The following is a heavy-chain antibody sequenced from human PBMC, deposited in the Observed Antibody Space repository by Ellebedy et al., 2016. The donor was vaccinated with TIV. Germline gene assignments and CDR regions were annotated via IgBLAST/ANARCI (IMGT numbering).Heavy chain of an antibody. J-gene: IGHJ4*02. CDR2: IDSVAANT. CDR3: AKETGRVTGWDYFDL. Sequence: GESLKISCAASGFDFKNSDMNWVRQAPGKGLEWVSAIDSVAANTYYADPVKGRFTISRDNSKSTLYLQMSSLRAEDTAVYYCAKETGRVTGWDYFDLWGQGTLVTVSS. D-gene: IGHD6-19*01. CDR1: GFDFKNSD. V-gene: IGHV3-23*01.